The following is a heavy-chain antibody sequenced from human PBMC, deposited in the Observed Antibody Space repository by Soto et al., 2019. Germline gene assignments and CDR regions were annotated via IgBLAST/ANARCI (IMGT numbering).Heavy chain of an antibody. CDR1: GFTFSSYA. CDR2: ISGRGDKT. Sequence: TGGSLRLSCAASGFTFSSYAMNWVRQAPGKGLEWVSSISGRGDKTYYADSVKGRFTISRDNSKNTLFLQMNSLRAEDTAVYYCAKGKQWELPLDYWGQGTLVTVSS. D-gene: IGHD1-26*01. J-gene: IGHJ4*02. V-gene: IGHV3-23*01. CDR3: AKGKQWELPLDY.